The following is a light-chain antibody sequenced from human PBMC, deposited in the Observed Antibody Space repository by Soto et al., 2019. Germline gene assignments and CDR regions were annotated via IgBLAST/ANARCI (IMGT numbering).Light chain of an antibody. CDR2: GAS. V-gene: IGKV3-20*01. CDR3: QQYGSSPTT. CDR1: QSVSSSY. Sequence: EIALTQSPGTLSLSPVERTTLSCSPSQSVSSSYLAWYQQKPGQAPRLLIYGASSRATGIPDRFSGSGSGTDFTLTISRLEPEDFAVYYCQQYGSSPTTFGQGTKVDI. J-gene: IGKJ1*01.